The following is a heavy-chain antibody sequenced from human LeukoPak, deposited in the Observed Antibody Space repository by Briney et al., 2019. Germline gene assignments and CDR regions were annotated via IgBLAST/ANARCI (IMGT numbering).Heavy chain of an antibody. D-gene: IGHD3-3*01. CDR3: ARDRGTEPFTYYDFWSGYEMDV. V-gene: IGHV3-7*01. Sequence: GGSLRLSCAASGFTFSSYWMSWVRQAPGKGLEGVANIKQDGSEKYYVDSVKGRFTISRDNAKNSLYLQMNSLRAEDTAVYYCARDRGTEPFTYYDFWSGYEMDVWGKGTTVTVSS. CDR2: IKQDGSEK. CDR1: GFTFSSYW. J-gene: IGHJ6*04.